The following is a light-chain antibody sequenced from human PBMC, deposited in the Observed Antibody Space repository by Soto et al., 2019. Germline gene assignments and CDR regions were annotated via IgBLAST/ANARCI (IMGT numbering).Light chain of an antibody. CDR2: KAS. CDR1: QSIGDW. CDR3: QQYYDYSWT. Sequence: DVQMTQSPSTLSASVGDRVTITCRASQSIGDWFAWFQQKPGRAPKLLIYKASSLESGFPSTFSGSASRTEFTLTISSLHPDDFATYYCQQYYDYSWTFGQGTKVDIK. J-gene: IGKJ1*01. V-gene: IGKV1-5*03.